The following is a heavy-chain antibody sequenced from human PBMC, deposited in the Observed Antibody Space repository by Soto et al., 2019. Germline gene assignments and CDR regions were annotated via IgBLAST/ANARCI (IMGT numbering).Heavy chain of an antibody. V-gene: IGHV1-46*01. D-gene: IGHD4-4*01. CDR3: ARDPNDYSNYGGVFYYYGMDV. Sequence: ASVKVSCKASGYTFTSHYMHWVRQAPGQGLEWMGIINPSGGSTSYAQKFQGRVTMTRDTSTSTVYMELSSLRSEDTAVYYCARDPNDYSNYGGVFYYYGMDVWGQGTTVTVSS. CDR2: INPSGGST. J-gene: IGHJ6*02. CDR1: GYTFTSHY.